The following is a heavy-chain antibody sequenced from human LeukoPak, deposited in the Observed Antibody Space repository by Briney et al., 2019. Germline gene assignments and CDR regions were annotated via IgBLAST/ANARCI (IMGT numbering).Heavy chain of an antibody. CDR1: GFTFSSYW. V-gene: IGHV3-7*01. Sequence: GGSLRLSCAASGFTFSSYWMSWVRQAPGKGLEWVANIKQDGSEKYYVDSVKGRFTISRDNAKNSLYLQMNSLRAEDTAVYYCARISGYFYYYYYMDVWGKGTTVTVSS. D-gene: IGHD5-12*01. CDR3: ARISGYFYYYYYMDV. J-gene: IGHJ6*03. CDR2: IKQDGSEK.